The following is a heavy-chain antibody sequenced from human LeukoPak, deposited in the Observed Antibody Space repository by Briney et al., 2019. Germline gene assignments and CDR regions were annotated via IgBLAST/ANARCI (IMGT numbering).Heavy chain of an antibody. J-gene: IGHJ3*02. D-gene: IGHD1-20*01. Sequence: SETLSLTCTVSGGSVSSYWSWIRQPPGKGLEWIGYIYYSGSTKYNPSLKSRVTISVDTSKNQVSLKLSSVTAADTAVYYCARFDITGTTNAFDIWGQGTMVTVSS. CDR1: GGSVSSY. CDR3: ARFDITGTTNAFDI. V-gene: IGHV4-59*02. CDR2: IYYSGST.